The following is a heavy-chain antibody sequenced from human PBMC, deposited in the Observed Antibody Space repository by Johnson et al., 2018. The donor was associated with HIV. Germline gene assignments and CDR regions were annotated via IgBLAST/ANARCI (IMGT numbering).Heavy chain of an antibody. J-gene: IGHJ3*02. CDR3: ARGQGFWAFDI. V-gene: IGHV3-30*04. Sequence: VQLVESGGGVVQPGRSLRLACPVSGFIFTNFAMHWVRQAPGKGLELVAVVSYDGSTEFYADSVKGRFTISRDNSKNTLFLQMNGLRPEDTAVYYCARGQGFWAFDIWGQGTMVTVSS. CDR1: GFIFTNFA. D-gene: IGHD3-3*01. CDR2: VSYDGSTE.